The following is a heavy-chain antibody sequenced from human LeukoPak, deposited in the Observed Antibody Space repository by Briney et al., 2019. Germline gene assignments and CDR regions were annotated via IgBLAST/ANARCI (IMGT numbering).Heavy chain of an antibody. V-gene: IGHV3-48*01. CDR1: GFTFSSYS. D-gene: IGHD1-26*01. Sequence: GGSLRLSCAASGFTFSSYSMNWVRQAPGKGLEWVSYISSSSSTIYYADSVKGRFTISRDNAKNSLYLQMNSLRAEDTAVYYCAREGGSYGSEPRIFDYWGQGTLVTVSS. CDR2: ISSSSSTI. CDR3: AREGGSYGSEPRIFDY. J-gene: IGHJ4*02.